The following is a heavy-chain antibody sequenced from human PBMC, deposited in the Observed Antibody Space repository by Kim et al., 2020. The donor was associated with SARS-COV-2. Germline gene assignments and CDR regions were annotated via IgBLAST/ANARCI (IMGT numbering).Heavy chain of an antibody. CDR3: SRDRRGWLQSGVHWF. D-gene: IGHD3-10*01. CDR2: IYYSGST. Sequence: SETLSLTCTVSGGSISSYYWSWIRQPPGKGLEWIGYIYYSGSTNYNPPPKRRGTISVETSQNQFSRKLRSLTAADRAVDYWSRDRRGWLQSGVHWF. J-gene: IGHJ5*01. V-gene: IGHV4-59*01. CDR1: GGSISSYY.